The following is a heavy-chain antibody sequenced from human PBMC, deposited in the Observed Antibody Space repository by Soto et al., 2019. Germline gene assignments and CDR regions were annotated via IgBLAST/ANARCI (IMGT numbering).Heavy chain of an antibody. CDR3: ARDLGFGEGAHAFDI. D-gene: IGHD3-10*01. Sequence: QVQLVQSGAEVKKPGSSVKVSCKASGGTFSSYTISWVRQAPGQGLEWMGRIIPILGIANYAQKFQGRVSLTADTSTSAAYLELSSLRSEDTAVYYCARDLGFGEGAHAFDIWGQGTMVTVSS. CDR1: GGTFSSYT. V-gene: IGHV1-69*08. CDR2: IIPILGIA. J-gene: IGHJ3*02.